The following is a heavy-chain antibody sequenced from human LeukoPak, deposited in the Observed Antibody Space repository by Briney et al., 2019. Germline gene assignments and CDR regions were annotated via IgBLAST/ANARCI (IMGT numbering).Heavy chain of an antibody. CDR3: ARDRIVVVPAAVQGEWYFDL. V-gene: IGHV4-30-2*01. CDR1: GGSISSGGYY. CDR2: INHSGST. D-gene: IGHD2-2*01. J-gene: IGHJ2*01. Sequence: PSQTLSLTCTVSGGSISSGGYYWSWIRQPPGKGLEWIGEINHSGSTNYNPSLKSRVTISVDTSKNQFSLKLSSVTAADTAVYYCARDRIVVVPAAVQGEWYFDLWGRGTLVTVSS.